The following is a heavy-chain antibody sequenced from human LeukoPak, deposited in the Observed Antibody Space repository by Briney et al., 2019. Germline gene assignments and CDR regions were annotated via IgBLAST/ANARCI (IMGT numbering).Heavy chain of an antibody. V-gene: IGHV3-7*01. CDR2: IKQDGSDK. CDR1: GFTFSIYW. Sequence: GGSLRLSCAASGFTFSIYWMSWVRQAPGKGLEWVANIKQDGSDKYYVDSVKGRFTISRDNAKNSLYLQMNSLRAEDTAVYYCARAPYYFDYWGQGTLVTVSS. CDR3: ARAPYYFDY. J-gene: IGHJ4*02.